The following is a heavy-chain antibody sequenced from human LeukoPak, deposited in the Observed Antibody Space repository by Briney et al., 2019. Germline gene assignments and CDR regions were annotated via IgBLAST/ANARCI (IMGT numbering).Heavy chain of an antibody. CDR2: ISGGGGST. D-gene: IGHD3-3*01. J-gene: IGHJ4*02. CDR1: GFTFSSYA. CDR3: AKGSNYDFWSGYSENFDY. V-gene: IGHV3-23*01. Sequence: GGSLRLSCAASGFTFSSYAMSWVRQAPGKGLEWVSAISGGGGSTYYADSVKGRFTISRDNSKNTLYLQMNSLRAEDTAVYYCAKGSNYDFWSGYSENFDYWGQGTLVTVSS.